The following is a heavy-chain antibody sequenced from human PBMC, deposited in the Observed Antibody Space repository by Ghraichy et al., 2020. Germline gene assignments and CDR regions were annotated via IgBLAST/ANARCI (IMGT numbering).Heavy chain of an antibody. CDR2: IYSGGST. CDR1: GFTVSSNY. Sequence: GGSLRLSCAASGFTVSSNYMSWVRQAPGKGLEWVSVIYSGGSTYYADSVKGRFTISRDNSKNTLYLQMNSLRAEDTAVYYCARLNYYDSSGYPLDYWGQGTLVTVSS. D-gene: IGHD3-22*01. J-gene: IGHJ4*02. V-gene: IGHV3-66*01. CDR3: ARLNYYDSSGYPLDY.